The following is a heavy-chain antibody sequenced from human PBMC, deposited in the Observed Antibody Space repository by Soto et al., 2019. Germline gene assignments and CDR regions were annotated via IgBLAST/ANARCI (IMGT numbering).Heavy chain of an antibody. Sequence: ESVGGLVHPGGSLRLSCAASGFAFSNYAMTWVRQAPGKGLEWVSAISGSGGGTFYADSVKGRFTISRDNSKNTLYLQMNSLTAEDTAVYYCAKARMTTVTREAFDIWGQGTMVTVSS. CDR2: ISGSGGGT. J-gene: IGHJ3*02. CDR3: AKARMTTVTREAFDI. CDR1: GFAFSNYA. V-gene: IGHV3-23*01. D-gene: IGHD4-17*01.